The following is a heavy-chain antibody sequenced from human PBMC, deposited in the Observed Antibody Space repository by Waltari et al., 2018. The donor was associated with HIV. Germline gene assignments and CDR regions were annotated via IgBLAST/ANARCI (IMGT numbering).Heavy chain of an antibody. J-gene: IGHJ4*02. V-gene: IGHV3-64*01. CDR1: GFTFSSYP. Sequence: EVQLVESGGGLVQPGGSLRLSCAASGFTFSSYPMHWVRQAPGKRREYVSSISSDGANTYYANSVKGRFTISRDKSKNTLYLQMGDLRAEDMAVYFCARRQGPYDYWGRGTLVTVSS. CDR3: ARRQGPYDY. CDR2: ISSDGANT.